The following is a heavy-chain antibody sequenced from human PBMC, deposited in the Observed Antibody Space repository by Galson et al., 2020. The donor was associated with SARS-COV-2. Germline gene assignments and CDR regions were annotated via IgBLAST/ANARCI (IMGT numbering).Heavy chain of an antibody. J-gene: IGHJ4*02. V-gene: IGHV2-5*02. D-gene: IGHD6-19*01. CDR2: IYWDDDK. CDR1: GFSLSTSGVG. Sequence: SGPTLVKPTQTLTLTCTFSGFSLSTSGVGVGWIRQPPGKALEWLALIYWDDDKRYSPSLKSRLTITKDTSKNQVVLTMTNMDPVDTATYYCARRPGIAVAGRPFDYWGQGTLVTVSS. CDR3: ARRPGIAVAGRPFDY.